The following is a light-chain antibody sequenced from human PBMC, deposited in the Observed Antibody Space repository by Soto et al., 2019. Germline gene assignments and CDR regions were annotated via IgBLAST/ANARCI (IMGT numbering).Light chain of an antibody. CDR1: QRVSSNY. Sequence: EIVLTQSPGTLSLSPGERATLSCRASQRVSSNYLAWYQQKPGQAPRLLIYGASSRATGIPDRFSGSGSGTDFPLTISRLEPEDFAVYYCQQYGTSGTFGGGTKVEIK. J-gene: IGKJ4*01. V-gene: IGKV3-20*01. CDR2: GAS. CDR3: QQYGTSGT.